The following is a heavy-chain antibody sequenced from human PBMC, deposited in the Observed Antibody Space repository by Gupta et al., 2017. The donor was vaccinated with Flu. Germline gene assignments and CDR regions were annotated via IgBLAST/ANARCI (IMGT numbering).Heavy chain of an antibody. V-gene: IGHV4-34*01. D-gene: IGHD2-8*01. J-gene: IGHJ3*02. CDR3: GIWCREGQNGAFDI. CDR2: INNSGGN. CDR1: GAFFSGYY. Sequence: HVQLQHWCSGLLNPLETLSLSCAVCGAFFSGYYWNWIRQPPGKGLGWVGDINNSGGNNYNPARKSRVTISLETSNKHFSRKLNTVPAAATSVYYFGIWCREGQNGAFDIWGQGTMVTVSS.